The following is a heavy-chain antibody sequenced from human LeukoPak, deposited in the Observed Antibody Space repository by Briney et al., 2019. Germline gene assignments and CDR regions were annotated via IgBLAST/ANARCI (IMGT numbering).Heavy chain of an antibody. CDR2: IKSDGSEE. D-gene: IGHD1-1*01. Sequence: GGSLRLSCAASGFTFNRYWMSWVRQAPGKGLEGVAQIKSDGSEEYYADSVRGRFTISRDNAQNSLFLQMNSLRDEDTAVYYCVRDRSPGTGIVRLDYWGQGTLVTVSS. J-gene: IGHJ4*02. CDR3: VRDRSPGTGIVRLDY. CDR1: GFTFNRYW. V-gene: IGHV3-7*04.